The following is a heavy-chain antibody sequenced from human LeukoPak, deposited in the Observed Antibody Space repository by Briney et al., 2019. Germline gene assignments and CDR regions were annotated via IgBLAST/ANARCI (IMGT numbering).Heavy chain of an antibody. Sequence: SETLSLTCAVYGGSFSGYYWSWIRQPPGKGLEWIGEINHSGSTNYNPSLKSRVTISVDTSKNQFSLKLSSVTAADTAVYYCAGRQLDVWGQGTMVNVSS. D-gene: IGHD2-2*01. CDR3: AGRQLDV. J-gene: IGHJ3*01. CDR2: INHSGST. CDR1: GGSFSGYY. V-gene: IGHV4-34*01.